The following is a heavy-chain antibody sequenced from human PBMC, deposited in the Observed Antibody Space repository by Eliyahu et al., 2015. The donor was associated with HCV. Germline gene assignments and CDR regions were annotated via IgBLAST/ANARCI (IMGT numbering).Heavy chain of an antibody. CDR2: ISGYNGNT. CDR3: ARAGYYDGSGYYAYDYYGMDV. V-gene: IGHV1-18*01. Sequence: QVQVVQSGVEMKKPGASVKVSCKASGYSFSSYGISWVRQAPGQGLEWMGWISGYNGNTNYAQKFQDRVILTTDTSTTTAYMELWSLRSDDTAVYYCARAGYYDGSGYYAYDYYGMDVWGQGTTVTVAS. CDR1: GYSFSSYG. J-gene: IGHJ6*02. D-gene: IGHD3-22*01.